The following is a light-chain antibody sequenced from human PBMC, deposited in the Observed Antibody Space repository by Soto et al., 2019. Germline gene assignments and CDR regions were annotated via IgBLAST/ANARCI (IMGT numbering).Light chain of an antibody. V-gene: IGKV1-5*03. CDR1: QSISSW. CDR2: KAS. J-gene: IGKJ2*01. CDR3: QQYNSYSPYT. Sequence: DIQMTQSPSTLSASVGDRVTITCWASQSISSWLAWYQQKPGKAPKLLIYKASSLESGVPSRFSGSGSGTEFTLTISRLQPDDFATYYCQQYNSYSPYTFGQGTKLEIK.